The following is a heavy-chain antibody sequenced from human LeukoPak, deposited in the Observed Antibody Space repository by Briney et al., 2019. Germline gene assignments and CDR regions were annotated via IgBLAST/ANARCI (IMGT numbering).Heavy chain of an antibody. V-gene: IGHV4-59*01. CDR2: IYYSGST. CDR3: ARRAFRDAFDI. J-gene: IGHJ3*02. CDR1: GGSISSYY. Sequence: SETLSLTCTVSGGSISSYYWSWIRQLPGKGLEWIGYIYYSGSTNYNPSLKSRVTISVDTSKNQFSLKLSSVTAADTAVYYCARRAFRDAFDIWGQGTMVTVSS.